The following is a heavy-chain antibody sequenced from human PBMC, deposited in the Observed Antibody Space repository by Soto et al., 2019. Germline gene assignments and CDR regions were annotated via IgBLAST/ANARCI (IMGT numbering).Heavy chain of an antibody. D-gene: IGHD2-8*02. Sequence: SETLSLTCDVHVGSFSGDYSSWIRQPPGKGLEWIGEINHSGSTNYNPSLKSRDTISVDTSKNQFSLKLSSVTAADTAVYCCARGSWCFDYWGQGTLPTDSS. CDR1: VGSFSGDY. CDR3: ARGSWCFDY. J-gene: IGHJ4*02. V-gene: IGHV4-34*01. CDR2: INHSGST.